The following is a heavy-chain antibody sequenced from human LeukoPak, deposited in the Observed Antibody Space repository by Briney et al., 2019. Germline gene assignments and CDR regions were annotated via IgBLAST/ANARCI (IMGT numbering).Heavy chain of an antibody. CDR2: ISYSGRT. D-gene: IGHD3-10*01. V-gene: IGHV4-39*01. CDR1: GGSISSSSYY. CDR3: ARHGTQSYYYGSGSYDNWFDP. J-gene: IGHJ5*02. Sequence: SETLSLTCTVSGGSISSSSYYWGWIRQPPGKGLEWIGSISYSGRTYYNPSLKSRVTISVDTSENQFSLKLSSVTAADTAVYYCARHGTQSYYYGSGSYDNWFDPWGQGTLVTVSS.